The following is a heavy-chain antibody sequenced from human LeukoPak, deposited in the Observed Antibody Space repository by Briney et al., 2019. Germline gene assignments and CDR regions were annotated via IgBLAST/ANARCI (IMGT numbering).Heavy chain of an antibody. J-gene: IGHJ4*02. V-gene: IGHV3-20*04. CDR2: INWKGVST. CDR1: GFTFSSYG. CDR3: ARNYGGYDGTDY. D-gene: IGHD5-12*01. Sequence: PGGSLRLSCAASGFTFSSYGMHWVRQAPGKGLEWVSGINWKGVSTGYIDSVKGRFTISRDNAKNSLYLQMNSLRAEDTALYYCARNYGGYDGTDYWGQGTLVTVSS.